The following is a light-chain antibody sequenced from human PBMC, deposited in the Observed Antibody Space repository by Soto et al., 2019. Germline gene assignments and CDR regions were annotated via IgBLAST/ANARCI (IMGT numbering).Light chain of an antibody. CDR1: QSVSSNY. Sequence: EIVLTQSPGTLSLSPGERATLSCGASQSVSSNYFAWYQQTPGQPPRVLIHDASSRATGIPDRFSGSGSGTDFTLTISRLEPEDFAVYYCQQYGSSPRTFGQGTKVEIK. CDR3: QQYGSSPRT. CDR2: DAS. J-gene: IGKJ1*01. V-gene: IGKV3-20*01.